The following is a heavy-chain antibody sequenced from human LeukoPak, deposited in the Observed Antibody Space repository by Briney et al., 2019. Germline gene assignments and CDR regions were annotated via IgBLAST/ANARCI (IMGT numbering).Heavy chain of an antibody. V-gene: IGHV4-59*12. CDR3: ARPFVVVAATTPNDAFDI. CDR2: IYYSGST. Sequence: SETLSLTCTVSGGSISSYYWSWIRQPPGKGLEWIGYIYYSGSTNYNPSLKSRVTISVDTSKNQFSLKLSSVTAADTAVYYCARPFVVVAATTPNDAFDIWGQGTMVTVSS. CDR1: GGSISSYY. D-gene: IGHD2-15*01. J-gene: IGHJ3*02.